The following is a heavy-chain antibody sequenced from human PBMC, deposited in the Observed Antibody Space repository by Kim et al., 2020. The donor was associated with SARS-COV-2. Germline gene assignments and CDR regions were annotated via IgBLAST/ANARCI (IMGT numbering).Heavy chain of an antibody. CDR2: ISASGYA. Sequence: GGSLRLSCATSALTFNTYAMTWVRQAPGKGLEWVSTISASGYADYADSVKGRFIVSRDNSKNTLYLQMNTLRAEETAVSYFAKQYYATLYYVDYWSQGTL. D-gene: IGHD3-10*01. CDR3: AKQYYATLYYVDY. J-gene: IGHJ4*02. CDR1: ALTFNTYA. V-gene: IGHV3-23*01.